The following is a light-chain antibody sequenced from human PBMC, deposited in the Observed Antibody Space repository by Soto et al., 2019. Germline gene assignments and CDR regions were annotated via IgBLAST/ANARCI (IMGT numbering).Light chain of an antibody. Sequence: EIVMTQSPATLSVSPGERATLSCRASQSIYSNLAWYQQKLGQAPRLLIYSASTRATGIPARFSGSGSGTEFTLTISSLQSEDFAVYYCQQYEKWPPLTFGGGTKVEI. V-gene: IGKV3-15*01. CDR3: QQYEKWPPLT. CDR1: QSIYSN. J-gene: IGKJ4*01. CDR2: SAS.